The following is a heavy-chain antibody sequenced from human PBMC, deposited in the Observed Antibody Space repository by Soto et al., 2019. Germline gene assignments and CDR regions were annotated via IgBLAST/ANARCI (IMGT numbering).Heavy chain of an antibody. V-gene: IGHV4-30-4*01. CDR2: IYYSGST. Sequence: SETLSLTCTVSGGSISSGDYYWSWIRQPPGKGLEWIGYIYYSGSTYYNPSLKSRVTISVDTSKNQFSLKLSSVTAADTAVYYCARAEGYYYGSGSYYNGNWFDPWGQGTLVTVS. D-gene: IGHD3-10*01. CDR3: ARAEGYYYGSGSYYNGNWFDP. J-gene: IGHJ5*02. CDR1: GGSISSGDYY.